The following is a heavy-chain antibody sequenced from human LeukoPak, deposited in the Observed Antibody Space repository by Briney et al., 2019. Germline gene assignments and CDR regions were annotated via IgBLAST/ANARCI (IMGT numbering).Heavy chain of an antibody. CDR3: ARDGYYYDGSFEY. V-gene: IGHV4-38-2*02. Sequence: SETLSLTCAVSGDSISSGYFWAWIRQPPGKGLEWIGSISHSGSSYSKPSLKSRVIISVDTSNNQFSLKLTSVTAADTAAYYCARDGYYYDGSFEYWGQGIPVAVSS. D-gene: IGHD3-22*01. CDR1: GDSISSGYF. J-gene: IGHJ4*02. CDR2: ISHSGSS.